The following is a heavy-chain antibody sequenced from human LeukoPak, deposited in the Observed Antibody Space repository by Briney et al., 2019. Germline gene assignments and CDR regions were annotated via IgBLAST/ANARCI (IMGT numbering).Heavy chain of an antibody. CDR2: ISSSSSTI. J-gene: IGHJ6*03. V-gene: IGHV3-48*01. Sequence: PGGSLRLSCAASGFTFSSYSMNWVRQAPGKGLEWVSYISSSSSTIYYADSVKGRFTISRDNAKNSLYLQMNSLRAEDTAVYYCARDSVGAGPYYMDVWGKGTTVTVSS. CDR3: ARDSVGAGPYYMDV. CDR1: GFTFSSYS. D-gene: IGHD3-10*01.